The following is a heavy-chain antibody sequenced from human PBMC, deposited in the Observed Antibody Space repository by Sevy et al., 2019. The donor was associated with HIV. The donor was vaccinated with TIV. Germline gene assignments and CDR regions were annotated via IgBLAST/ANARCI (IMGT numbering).Heavy chain of an antibody. CDR3: TAAPHIVVVPAAIKFERGMDV. J-gene: IGHJ6*02. CDR1: GFTFSNAW. CDR2: IKSKTDGGTT. Sequence: GGSLRLSCAASGFTFSNAWMSWVRQAPGKGLEWVGRIKSKTDGGTTDYAAPVKGRFTISRDDSKNTLYLQMNSLKTVDTAVDYCTAAPHIVVVPAAIKFERGMDVWGQGTTVTVSS. V-gene: IGHV3-15*01. D-gene: IGHD2-2*02.